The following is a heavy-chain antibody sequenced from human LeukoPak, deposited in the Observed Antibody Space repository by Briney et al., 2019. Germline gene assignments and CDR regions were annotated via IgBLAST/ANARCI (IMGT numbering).Heavy chain of an antibody. CDR3: ARDLWGANWFPGAFDT. CDR1: GFSFGNHE. J-gene: IGHJ3*02. CDR2: IDTSARTI. V-gene: IGHV3-48*03. D-gene: IGHD7-27*01. Sequence: GGSLRLSCAASGFSFGNHEMIWVRQAPAKGLEWLLYIDTSARTIYYADSVKGRFTISRDNAKKSLYLHMNSLRAEDTADYYCARDLWGANWFPGAFDTWGRGTMVTVSS.